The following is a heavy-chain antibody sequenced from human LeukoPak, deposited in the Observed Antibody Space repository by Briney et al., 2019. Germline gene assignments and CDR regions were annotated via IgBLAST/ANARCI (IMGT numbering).Heavy chain of an antibody. CDR1: GGSISSGPYF. D-gene: IGHD1-26*01. CDR3: ASSGRYYVFDY. V-gene: IGHV4-30-2*06. J-gene: IGHJ4*02. Sequence: SETLSLTCSVSGGSISSGPYFWSWIRQSPGQGLEWIGYIWPSGSTNYNPSLSGRVAISLDKSKNQFSLKLSSVTAADTAVYYCASSGRYYVFDYWGQGTLVTVSS. CDR2: IWPSGST.